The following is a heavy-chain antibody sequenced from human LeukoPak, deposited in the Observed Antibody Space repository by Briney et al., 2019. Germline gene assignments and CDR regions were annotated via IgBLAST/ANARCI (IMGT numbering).Heavy chain of an antibody. J-gene: IGHJ4*02. CDR1: GFTFSTYG. Sequence: GRSLRLSCAASGFTFSTYGMHWVRQALGKGLEWVAIVSYDGSDKYYADSVKGRFTISRDNSKNTLYLQMNSLRPEDTAVYYCAKTQTNRYYYFDYWGQGTLVTVSS. CDR2: VSYDGSDK. D-gene: IGHD1-26*01. V-gene: IGHV3-30*18. CDR3: AKTQTNRYYYFDY.